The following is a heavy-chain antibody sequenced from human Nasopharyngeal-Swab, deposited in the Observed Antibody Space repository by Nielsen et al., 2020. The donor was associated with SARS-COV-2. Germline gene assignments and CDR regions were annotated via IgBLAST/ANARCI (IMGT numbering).Heavy chain of an antibody. D-gene: IGHD1-26*01. V-gene: IGHV4-59*01. CDR1: GGSFSHYY. CDR3: ARGSREIETYHFDY. J-gene: IGHJ4*02. Sequence: SETLSLTCTVSGGSFSHYYWSWIRQPPGKGLEWIGYVYHSGNTNYNPSLKSRVTISVDTPKNQLSLRLRSVTAADTAVYYCARGSREIETYHFDYWGQGTLVTVSS. CDR2: VYHSGNT.